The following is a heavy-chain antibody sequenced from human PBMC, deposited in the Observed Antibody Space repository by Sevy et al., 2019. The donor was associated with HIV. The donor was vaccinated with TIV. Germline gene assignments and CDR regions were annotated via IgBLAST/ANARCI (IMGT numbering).Heavy chain of an antibody. J-gene: IGHJ4*02. CDR3: ARDNRDTAMVPYFDY. CDR1: GFTFSDYY. CDR2: ISSSGSTI. Sequence: GGSLRLSCAASGFTFSDYYMSWIRQAPGKGLEWVSYISSSGSTIYYADSVKGRFTISRGNAKNSLYLQMNSLRAEDTAVYYCARDNRDTAMVPYFDYWGQGTLVTVSS. D-gene: IGHD5-18*01. V-gene: IGHV3-11*01.